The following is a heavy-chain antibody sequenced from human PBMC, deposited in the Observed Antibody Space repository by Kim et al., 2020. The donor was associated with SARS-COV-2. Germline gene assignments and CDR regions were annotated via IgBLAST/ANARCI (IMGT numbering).Heavy chain of an antibody. CDR3: ARYTAAAGFY. CDR2: SP. J-gene: IGHJ4*02. D-gene: IGHD6-13*01. V-gene: IGHV4-31*02. Sequence: SPHYNPPPKSRVTISVDTSKNQFSLKLSSVTAADTAVYYCARYTAAAGFYWGQGTLVTVSS.